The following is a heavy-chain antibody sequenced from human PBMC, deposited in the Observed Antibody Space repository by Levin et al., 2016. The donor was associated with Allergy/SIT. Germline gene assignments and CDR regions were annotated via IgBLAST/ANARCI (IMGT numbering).Heavy chain of an antibody. D-gene: IGHD5-24*01. V-gene: IGHV3-23*01. CDR1: GFTFSSYA. CDR3: AKMVHERWLQLVYYFDY. J-gene: IGHJ4*02. Sequence: GESLKISCAASGFTFSSYAMSWVRQAPGKGLEWVSAISGSGGSTYYADSVKGRFTISRDNSKNTLYLQMNSLRAEDTAVYYCAKMVHERWLQLVYYFDYWGQGTLVTVSS. CDR2: ISGSGGST.